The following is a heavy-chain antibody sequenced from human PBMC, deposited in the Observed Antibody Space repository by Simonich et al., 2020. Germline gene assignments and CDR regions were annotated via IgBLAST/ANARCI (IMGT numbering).Heavy chain of an antibody. J-gene: IGHJ4*02. CDR3: ARASRGTWWYYYFDY. CDR1: GYTFTRYG. CDR2: RMTYKSNT. D-gene: IGHD2-15*01. V-gene: IGHV1-18*01. Sequence: QVPLVQSGAEVKKPGASVKVSCKASGYTFTRYGISWVGQAPGQGLEWMGWRMTYKSNTNYAQKHQGKVPMTTDTSKSTAYMELRSLRSDDTAVYYCARASRGTWWYYYFDYWGQGTLVTVSS.